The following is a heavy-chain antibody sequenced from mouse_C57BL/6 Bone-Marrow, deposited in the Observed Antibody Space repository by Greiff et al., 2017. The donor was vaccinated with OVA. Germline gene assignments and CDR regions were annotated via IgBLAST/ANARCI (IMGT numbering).Heavy chain of an antibody. CDR2: ISNGGGST. Sequence: EVKLVESGGGLVQPGGSLKLSCAASGFTFSDYYMYWVRQTPEKRLEWVAYISNGGGSTYYPDTVKGRFTISRDNAKNTLYLQMSRLKSEDTAMYYCASRNWDVDAMDYWGQGTSVTVSS. CDR1: GFTFSDYY. CDR3: ASRNWDVDAMDY. D-gene: IGHD4-1*01. J-gene: IGHJ4*01. V-gene: IGHV5-12*01.